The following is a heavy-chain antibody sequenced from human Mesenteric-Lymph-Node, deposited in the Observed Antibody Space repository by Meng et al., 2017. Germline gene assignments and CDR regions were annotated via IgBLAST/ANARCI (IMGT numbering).Heavy chain of an antibody. CDR3: AKASGDTVVTPRRAFDI. Sequence: GESLKISCAASGFTFSSYAMSWVRQAPGKGLEWVSAISGSGGSTYYADSVKGRFTISRDNSKNTLYLQMNSLRAEDTTVYYCAKASGDTVVTPRRAFDIWGQGTMVTVSS. D-gene: IGHD4-23*01. J-gene: IGHJ3*02. CDR1: GFTFSSYA. CDR2: ISGSGGST. V-gene: IGHV3-23*01.